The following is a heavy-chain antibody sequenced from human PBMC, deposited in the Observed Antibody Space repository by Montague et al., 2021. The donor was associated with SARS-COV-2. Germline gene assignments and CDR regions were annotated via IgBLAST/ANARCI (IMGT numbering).Heavy chain of an antibody. J-gene: IGHJ6*03. CDR3: ARLRDGVVPSPILGVGPYYSYYYMDV. D-gene: IGHD3-10*01. Sequence: SETLSLTCTVSGGSISSYYWSWIRQPPGKGLEWIGEINHGGSTKXSPSLKSRLTISADTSKNQFSLKLTSVAAADTAVYYCARLRDGVVPSPILGVGPYYSYYYMDVWGRGTTVTVSS. V-gene: IGHV4-34*01. CDR2: INHGGST. CDR1: GGSISSYY.